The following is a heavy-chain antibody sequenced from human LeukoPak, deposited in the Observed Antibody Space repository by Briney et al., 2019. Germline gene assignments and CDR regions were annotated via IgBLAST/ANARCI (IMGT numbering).Heavy chain of an antibody. CDR1: GGSITNYY. J-gene: IGHJ4*02. CDR2: IHYSGST. Sequence: SETLSLTCTVSGGSITNYYWTWIRQPPGKGLEWIGYIHYSGSTNYNPSLKSRVHISPDTSKNHFSLKLSSVTAADTAVYYCARARRNVAEAMDWGQGTLVTVSS. V-gene: IGHV4-59*08. CDR3: ARARRNVAEAMD. D-gene: IGHD1-14*01.